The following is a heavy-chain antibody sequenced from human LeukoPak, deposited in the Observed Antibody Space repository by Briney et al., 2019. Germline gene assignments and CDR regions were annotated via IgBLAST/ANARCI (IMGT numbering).Heavy chain of an antibody. CDR1: GGSISSSSYY. D-gene: IGHD1-26*01. V-gene: IGHV4-39*01. J-gene: IGHJ4*02. Sequence: SETLSLTCSASGGSISSSSYYWGWLRQPPGKGLEWIGSIYYSGNTYYNPALKSRVTISVDTSNYQFSLKLSAVTAADTASYYCARHRTGSPFSRWGQGTLVTVSS. CDR3: ARHRTGSPFSR. CDR2: IYYSGNT.